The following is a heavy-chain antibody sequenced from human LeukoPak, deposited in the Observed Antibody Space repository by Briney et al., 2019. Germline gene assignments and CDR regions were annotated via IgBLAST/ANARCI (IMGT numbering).Heavy chain of an antibody. CDR1: GGSISSYY. D-gene: IGHD3-3*01. CDR3: ARVSTYYDFWNPFDY. V-gene: IGHV4-4*07. Sequence: TSETLSLTCTVSGGSISSYYWSWIRQPAGKGLEWIGRIYTSVSTNYNPSLKSRVTMSVDTSKNQFSLKLSSVTAADTAVYYCARVSTYYDFWNPFDYWGQGTLVTVSS. J-gene: IGHJ4*02. CDR2: IYTSVST.